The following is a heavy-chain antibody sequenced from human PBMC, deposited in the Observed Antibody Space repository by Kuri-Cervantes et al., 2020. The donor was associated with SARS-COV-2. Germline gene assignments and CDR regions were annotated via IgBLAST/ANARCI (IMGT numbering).Heavy chain of an antibody. Sequence: GGSLRLSCAASGFTFSSYVMHWVRQAPGKGLDWVALIWYDGGNKYYVDSVRGRFTISRDNSKNTLYLQMNSLRAEDTGIYYCARDLAAAGMDIWGQGTTVTVSS. CDR1: GFTFSSYV. D-gene: IGHD6-13*01. J-gene: IGHJ6*02. V-gene: IGHV3-33*01. CDR3: ARDLAAAGMDI. CDR2: IWYDGGNK.